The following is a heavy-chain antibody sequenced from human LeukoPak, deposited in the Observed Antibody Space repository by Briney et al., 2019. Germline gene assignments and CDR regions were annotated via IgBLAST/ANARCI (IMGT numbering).Heavy chain of an antibody. Sequence: ASVKVSCKASGYTFTSYAMHWVRQAPGQRLEWTGWINAGNGNTKYSQKLQGRVTITRDTSASTAYMELSSLRSEDTAVYYCARGPINIVVVPAATYYYYYMDVWGKGTTVTVSS. V-gene: IGHV1-3*01. CDR2: INAGNGNT. CDR3: ARGPINIVVVPAATYYYYYMDV. CDR1: GYTFTSYA. J-gene: IGHJ6*03. D-gene: IGHD2-2*01.